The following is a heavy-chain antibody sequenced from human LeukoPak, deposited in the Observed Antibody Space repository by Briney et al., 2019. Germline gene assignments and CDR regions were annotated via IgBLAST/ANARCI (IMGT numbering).Heavy chain of an antibody. CDR1: GDSVSSYSVA. J-gene: IGHJ5*02. V-gene: IGHV6-1*01. CDR3: ARDQVAGLRTWSNWFDP. CDR2: TCYRLMWFN. Sequence: PSQTLSLTCAVSGDSVSSYSVAWNWIRQSPSRGLEWLGRTCYRLMWFNEYALSVKSRITIKADTSKNQFSLQLNSVIPEDTAVYYCARDQVAGLRTWSNWFDPWGQGIQVTVSS. D-gene: IGHD5-12*01.